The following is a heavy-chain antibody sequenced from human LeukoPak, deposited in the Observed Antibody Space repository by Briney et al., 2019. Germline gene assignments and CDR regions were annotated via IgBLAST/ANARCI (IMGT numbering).Heavy chain of an antibody. CDR3: ARNSDYVWGSYRYTPSPFDY. D-gene: IGHD3-16*02. Sequence: GESLKISCKGSGYNFTTYWIGWVRQMPGKGLEWMGIIYPGDSDTRYSPSFQGQVTISADKSISTAYLQWSSLKASDTAMYYCARNSDYVWGSYRYTPSPFDYWGQGTLVTVSS. CDR2: IYPGDSDT. CDR1: GYNFTTYW. V-gene: IGHV5-51*01. J-gene: IGHJ4*02.